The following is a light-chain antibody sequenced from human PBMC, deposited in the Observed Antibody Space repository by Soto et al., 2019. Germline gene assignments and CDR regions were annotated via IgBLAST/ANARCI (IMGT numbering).Light chain of an antibody. CDR1: HDISNY. CDR2: DAS. CDR3: QQYDNVPWT. V-gene: IGKV1-33*01. Sequence: DIQMTQSPSSLSASVGDRVTITCRASHDISNYLNWFQQKPGKAPQLLIYDASSLQTGVPSRFSGSGSGTDFTFTISSLQPEDIATYYCQQYDNVPWTFGQGTKVEI. J-gene: IGKJ1*01.